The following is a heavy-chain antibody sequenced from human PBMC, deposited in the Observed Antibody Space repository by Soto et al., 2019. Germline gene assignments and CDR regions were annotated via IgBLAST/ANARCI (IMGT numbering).Heavy chain of an antibody. CDR1: GFTFSSYW. CDR3: ARDHKGGYYYYGMDV. J-gene: IGHJ6*02. CDR2: ISSSGSTI. V-gene: IGHV3-48*04. Sequence: PGGSLRLSCAASGFTFSSYWMNWVRQAPGKGLEWVSYISSSGSTIYYADSVKGRFTISRDNAKNSLYLQMNSLRAEDTAVYYCARDHKGGYYYYGMDVWGQGTTVTVSS.